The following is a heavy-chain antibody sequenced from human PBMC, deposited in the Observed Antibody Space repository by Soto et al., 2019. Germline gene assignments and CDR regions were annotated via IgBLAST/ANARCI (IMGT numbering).Heavy chain of an antibody. Sequence: HPGGSLRLSCAASGFTFSSYSMNWVRQAPGKGLEWVSYISSSSSTIYYADSVKGRFTISRDNAKNSLYLQMNSLRDEDTAVYYCARASWGYYDSRSWLDPWGQGTLVTVSS. CDR3: ARASWGYYDSRSWLDP. V-gene: IGHV3-48*02. J-gene: IGHJ5*02. CDR2: ISSSSSTI. D-gene: IGHD3-22*01. CDR1: GFTFSSYS.